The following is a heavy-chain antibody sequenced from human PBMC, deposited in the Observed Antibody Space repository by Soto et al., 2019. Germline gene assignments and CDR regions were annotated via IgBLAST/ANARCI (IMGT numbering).Heavy chain of an antibody. CDR1: GDSIRGSY. V-gene: IGHV4-59*01. CDR2: IYYTATT. J-gene: IGHJ6*02. D-gene: IGHD2-2*01. Sequence: SETLSLTCTVSGDSIRGSYCAWIRQPPGKGLEWIGYIYYTATTNYNPSLKSRVTISLDTSKKQFSLKLTSVTAADTAVYYCARGPAMTSGYGMDVWGQGTTVTVSS. CDR3: ARGPAMTSGYGMDV.